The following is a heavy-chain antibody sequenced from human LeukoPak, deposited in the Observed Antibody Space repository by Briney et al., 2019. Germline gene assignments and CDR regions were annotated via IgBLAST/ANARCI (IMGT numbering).Heavy chain of an antibody. CDR3: ARVPLSPYYDSSGYLDY. CDR2: IIPIFGTA. Sequence: GSSVKVSCKASGGTFSSYAISWVRQAPGQGLEWMGGIIPIFGTANYAQKFQGSVTITTDESTSTAYMELSSLRSEDAAVYYCARVPLSPYYDSSGYLDYWGQGTLVTVSS. J-gene: IGHJ4*02. V-gene: IGHV1-69*05. CDR1: GGTFSSYA. D-gene: IGHD3-22*01.